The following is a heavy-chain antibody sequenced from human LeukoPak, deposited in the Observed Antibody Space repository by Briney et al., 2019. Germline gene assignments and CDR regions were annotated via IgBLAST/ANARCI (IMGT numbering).Heavy chain of an antibody. D-gene: IGHD5-24*01. CDR1: GFTFSSYS. CDR3: AKPMGVVGWLQPFDY. Sequence: PGESLRLSCAASGFTFSSYSMNWVRQAPGKGLEWVSGISWNSGSIGYADSVKGRFTISRDNAKNSLYLQMNSLRAEDTALYYCAKPMGVVGWLQPFDYWGQGTLVTVSS. CDR2: ISWNSGSI. J-gene: IGHJ4*02. V-gene: IGHV3-9*01.